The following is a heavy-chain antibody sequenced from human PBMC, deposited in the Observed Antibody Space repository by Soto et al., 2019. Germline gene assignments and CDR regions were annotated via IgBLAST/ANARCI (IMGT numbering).Heavy chain of an antibody. V-gene: IGHV4-34*01. J-gene: IGHJ4*02. CDR2: INHSGST. Sequence: SETLSLTCAVYGGSFSGYYWSWIRRPPGKGLEWIGEINHSGSTNYNPSLKSRVTISVDTSKNQFSLKLSSVTAADTAVYYCARWHYYDSSGKTTRFFDYWGQGTLVTVSS. D-gene: IGHD3-22*01. CDR1: GGSFSGYY. CDR3: ARWHYYDSSGKTTRFFDY.